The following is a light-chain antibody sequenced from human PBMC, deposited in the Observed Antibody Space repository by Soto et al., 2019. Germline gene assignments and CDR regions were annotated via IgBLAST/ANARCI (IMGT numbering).Light chain of an antibody. CDR2: DAS. J-gene: IGKJ5*01. V-gene: IGKV1-5*01. CDR3: QQSYGTPIT. CDR1: QSISSW. Sequence: DMQVTQFPSTLSASVGDRFTFTCRASQSISSWLAWYQQKPGKAPKLLLYDASTLQSGVPSRFSGSGSGTDFTLTISRLHPDDFATYYCQQSYGTPITFGQGTRLEI.